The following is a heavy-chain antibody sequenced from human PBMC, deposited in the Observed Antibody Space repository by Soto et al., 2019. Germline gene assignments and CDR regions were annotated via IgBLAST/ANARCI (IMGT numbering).Heavy chain of an antibody. CDR2: IYYSGST. Sequence: VQLQESGPGLVKPSETLSLTCTVSGGSISSYYWSWIRQPPGKGLEWIGYIYYSGSTNYNPSLKSRVTISVDTSKNQFSLKLSSVTAADTAVYYCARGAIRTQFDYWGQGTLVTVSS. D-gene: IGHD2-2*01. CDR3: ARGAIRTQFDY. V-gene: IGHV4-59*01. J-gene: IGHJ4*02. CDR1: GGSISSYY.